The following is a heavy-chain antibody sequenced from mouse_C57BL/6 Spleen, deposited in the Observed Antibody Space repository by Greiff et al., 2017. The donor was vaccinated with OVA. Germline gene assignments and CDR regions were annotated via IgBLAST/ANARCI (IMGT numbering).Heavy chain of an antibody. J-gene: IGHJ4*01. CDR2: IRNKANGYTT. Sequence: EVQRVESGGGLVQPGGSLSLSCAASGFTFTDYYMSWVRQPPGKALEWLGFIRNKANGYTTEYSASLKGRFTISRDNSQSILYLQMNALRAEDSATYYCARGYDGYYEGVGYARDYWGQGTSVTVSS. CDR1: GFTFTDYY. V-gene: IGHV7-3*01. CDR3: ARGYDGYYEGVGYARDY. D-gene: IGHD2-3*01.